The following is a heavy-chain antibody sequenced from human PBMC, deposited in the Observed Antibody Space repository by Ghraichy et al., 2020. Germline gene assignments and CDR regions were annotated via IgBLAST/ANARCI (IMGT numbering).Heavy chain of an antibody. CDR1: GFTFSSYS. D-gene: IGHD2-2*03. CDR2: ISSSSSTI. Sequence: GGSLRLSCAASGFTFSSYSMNWVRQAPGKGLEWVSYISSSSSTIYYADSVKGRFTISRDNAKNSLYLQMNSLRAEDTAVYYCARAQEEEPWIFSSRAADYGMDVWGQGTTVTVSS. CDR3: ARAQEEEPWIFSSRAADYGMDV. V-gene: IGHV3-48*01. J-gene: IGHJ6*02.